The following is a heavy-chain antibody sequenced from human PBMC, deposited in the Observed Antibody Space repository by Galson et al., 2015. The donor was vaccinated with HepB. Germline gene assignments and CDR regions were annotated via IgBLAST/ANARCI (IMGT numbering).Heavy chain of an antibody. Sequence: SLRLSCAASGFTFDDYGMSWVRQAPGKGLEWVSGINWNGGSTGYADSVKGRFTISRDNAKNSLYLQMNSLRAEDTALYYCARDHPKVYGPPFDYWGQGTLVTVSS. CDR3: ARDHPKVYGPPFDY. J-gene: IGHJ4*02. CDR1: GFTFDDYG. D-gene: IGHD3-10*01. V-gene: IGHV3-20*04. CDR2: INWNGGST.